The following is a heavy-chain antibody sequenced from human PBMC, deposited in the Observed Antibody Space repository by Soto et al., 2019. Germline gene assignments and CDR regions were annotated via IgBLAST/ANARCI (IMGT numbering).Heavy chain of an antibody. CDR3: ARVDIVVVPAASAYYYYGMDV. D-gene: IGHD2-2*03. J-gene: IGHJ6*02. V-gene: IGHV1-69*06. CDR1: GGTFSSYA. CDR2: IIPIFGTA. Sequence: QVQLVQSGAEVKKPGSSVKVSCKASGGTFSSYAISWVRQAPGQGLEWMGGIIPIFGTANYAQTFQGRVPITADKSTSTASMELSSLRSEDTAVYYCARVDIVVVPAASAYYYYGMDVWGQGTTVTVSS.